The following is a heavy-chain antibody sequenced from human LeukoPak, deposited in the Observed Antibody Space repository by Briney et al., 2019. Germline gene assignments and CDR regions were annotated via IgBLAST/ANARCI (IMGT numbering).Heavy chain of an antibody. CDR3: AREPSWYEVDY. D-gene: IGHD6-13*01. J-gene: IGHJ4*02. CDR2: IKHDGSDK. Sequence: PGGFLRLSCVASGFTFSSYWMSWVRQAPGKGLEWVANIKHDGSDKYYVDSVKGRFTISRDNAKNSVYLQMSSLRAEDTAVYYCAREPSWYEVDYWGQGTLVIVSS. CDR1: GFTFSSYW. V-gene: IGHV3-7*04.